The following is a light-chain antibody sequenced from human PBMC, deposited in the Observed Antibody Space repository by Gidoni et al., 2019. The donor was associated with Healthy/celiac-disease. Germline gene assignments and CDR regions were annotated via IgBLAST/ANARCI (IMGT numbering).Light chain of an antibody. CDR2: DVS. CDR1: SSDVGGYNY. J-gene: IGLJ2*01. Sequence: QSALTQPASVSGSPGGSITISCTGTSSDVGGYNYVSWYQQHPGKAPNLMIYDVSNRPSGVSNRFAGSKSGNTASLTISGLQAEDEADYYCSSYTSSSTVVFGGGTKLTVL. V-gene: IGLV2-14*01. CDR3: SSYTSSSTVV.